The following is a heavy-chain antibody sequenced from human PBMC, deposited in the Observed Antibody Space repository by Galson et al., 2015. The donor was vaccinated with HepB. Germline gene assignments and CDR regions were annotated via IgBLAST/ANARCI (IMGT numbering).Heavy chain of an antibody. J-gene: IGHJ6*02. D-gene: IGHD6-13*01. CDR2: ISSSSSYT. CDR3: ARDWELAAAGDYGMDV. Sequence: SLRLSCAASGFTFSDYYMSWIRQAPGKGLEWVSYISSSSSYTNYADSVKGRFTISRDNAKNSLYLQMNSLRAEDTAVYYCARDWELAAAGDYGMDVWGQGTTVTVSS. CDR1: GFTFSDYY. V-gene: IGHV3-11*06.